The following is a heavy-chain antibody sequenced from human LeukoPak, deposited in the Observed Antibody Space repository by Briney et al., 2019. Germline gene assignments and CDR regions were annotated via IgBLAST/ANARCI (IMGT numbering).Heavy chain of an antibody. CDR1: VFTFDAYA. D-gene: IGHD1-26*01. CDR3: ATWAFYHSLDV. V-gene: IGHV3-43*02. CDR2: INKDGSAT. J-gene: IGHJ6*02. Sequence: GGSLRLSCEASVFTFDAYAMHWVRQAPGKGLEWVSLINKDGSATYYADSVKGRFTISRDNSKNSLYLQMNSLRREDTALYYCATWAFYHSLDVWGQGTTVTVSS.